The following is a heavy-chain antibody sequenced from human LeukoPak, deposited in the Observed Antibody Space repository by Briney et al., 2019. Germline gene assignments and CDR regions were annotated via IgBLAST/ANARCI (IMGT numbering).Heavy chain of an antibody. CDR2: ISAYNGNT. D-gene: IGHD5-24*01. CDR1: GYTFTSFG. V-gene: IGHV1-18*01. J-gene: IGHJ4*02. CDR3: ARARDGNFDY. Sequence: ASVKASCKASGYTFTSFGISWVRQAPGQGLEWMGWISAYNGNTNYAQKLQGRVTMTTDTSTSTAYLEMRSLRSDDTAVYYCARARDGNFDYWGQGTLVTVSS.